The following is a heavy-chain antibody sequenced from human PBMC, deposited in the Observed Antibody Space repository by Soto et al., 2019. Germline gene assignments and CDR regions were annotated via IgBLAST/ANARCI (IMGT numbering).Heavy chain of an antibody. Sequence: SLRLSCAASGFTFDDYAMHWVRQAPGKGLEWVSGISWNSGSIGYADSVKGRFTISRDNAKNSLYLQMNSLRAEDTALYYCAKDLYSSSYYYFDYWGQGTLVTVSS. CDR2: ISWNSGSI. CDR1: GFTFDDYA. J-gene: IGHJ4*02. D-gene: IGHD6-6*01. CDR3: AKDLYSSSYYYFDY. V-gene: IGHV3-9*01.